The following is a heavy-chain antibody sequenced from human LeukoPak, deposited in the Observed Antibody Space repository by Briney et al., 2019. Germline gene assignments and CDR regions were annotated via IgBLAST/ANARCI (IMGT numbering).Heavy chain of an antibody. V-gene: IGHV3-30*03. D-gene: IGHD3-3*01. CDR2: ISYDGSNK. CDR1: GFTFSGHG. J-gene: IGHJ5*02. Sequence: GGSLRLSCAASGFTFSGHGMHWVRQAPGKGLEWVAVISYDGSNKYYADSVKGRFTISRDNAKNSLYLQMNSLRAEDTAVYYCARGGVLVRFLEWSDNWFDPWGQGTLVTVSS. CDR3: ARGGVLVRFLEWSDNWFDP.